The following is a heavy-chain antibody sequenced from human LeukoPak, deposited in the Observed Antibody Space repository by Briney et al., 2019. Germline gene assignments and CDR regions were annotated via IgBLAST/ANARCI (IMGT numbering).Heavy chain of an antibody. V-gene: IGHV3-21*05. CDR2: ISSSGSHT. J-gene: IGHJ4*02. Sequence: PGGSLRLSCAASGFTFSSYSMNWVRQAPGKGLEWVSFISSSGSHTFYAESVKGRFTVSRDNAKNSLYLQMNSLGVEDTAIYFCARDGAGVGSTKLDYWGQGSLVTVSS. D-gene: IGHD1-26*01. CDR1: GFTFSSYS. CDR3: ARDGAGVGSTKLDY.